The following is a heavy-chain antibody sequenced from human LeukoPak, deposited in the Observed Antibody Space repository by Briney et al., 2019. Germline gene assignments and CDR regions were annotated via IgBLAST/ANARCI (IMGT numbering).Heavy chain of an antibody. J-gene: IGHJ5*02. Sequence: ASVKVSCKASGYIFTDYYLHWVRQAPGQGLEWMGWINPNSGGTNSAQKFQGRVTMTTGTSISTAYMELSSLRSDDTAVYYCARDLTSIVVVPAGWLDPWGQGTLVTVSS. CDR3: ARDLTSIVVVPAGWLDP. CDR2: INPNSGGT. D-gene: IGHD2-2*01. CDR1: GYIFTDYY. V-gene: IGHV1-2*02.